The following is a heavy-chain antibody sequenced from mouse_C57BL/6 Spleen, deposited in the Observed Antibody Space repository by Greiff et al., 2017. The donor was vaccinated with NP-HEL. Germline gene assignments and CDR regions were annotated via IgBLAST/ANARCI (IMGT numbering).Heavy chain of an antibody. CDR2: IYPRDGST. CDR3: ARSTVVATNAMDY. Sequence: VQLQQSGPELVKPGASVKLSCKASGYTFTSYDINWVKQRPGQGLEWIGWIYPRDGSTKYNAKFTGKATLTVDTSSSTAYMERHSLTSEDSAVYFCARSTVVATNAMDYWGQGTSVTVSS. CDR1: GYTFTSYD. D-gene: IGHD1-1*01. V-gene: IGHV1-85*01. J-gene: IGHJ4*01.